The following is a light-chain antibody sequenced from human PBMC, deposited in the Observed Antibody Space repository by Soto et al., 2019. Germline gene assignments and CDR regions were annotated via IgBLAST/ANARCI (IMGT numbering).Light chain of an antibody. CDR3: QQYGSSPLT. Sequence: EIVLTHSPGTLSLSPCERATLSCSASQSVSGDYLAWYQQKPGQAPRLLIYGASNRATGIPDRFSGSGSGTDFTLTISRLEPEDFAVFYCQQYGSSPLTFGQGTKVDNK. V-gene: IGKV3-20*01. CDR2: GAS. J-gene: IGKJ1*01. CDR1: QSVSGDY.